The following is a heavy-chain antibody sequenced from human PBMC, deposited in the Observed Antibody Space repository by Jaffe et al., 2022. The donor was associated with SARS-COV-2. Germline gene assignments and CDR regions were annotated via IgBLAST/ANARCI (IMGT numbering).Heavy chain of an antibody. CDR3: ARGAYGGKSLDFP. V-gene: IGHV3-11*01. D-gene: IGHD4-17*01. CDR2: INSGGDTI. CDR1: GFTFSDYY. Sequence: QVQLVESGGGLVKPGGSLRLSCAASGFTFSDYYMSWIRQAPGKGLEWVSYINSGGDTISYADSVKGRFTISRDNARNSLYLQMNSLRAEDTAVYYCARGAYGGKSLDFPWGQGTLVTVSS. J-gene: IGHJ5*02.